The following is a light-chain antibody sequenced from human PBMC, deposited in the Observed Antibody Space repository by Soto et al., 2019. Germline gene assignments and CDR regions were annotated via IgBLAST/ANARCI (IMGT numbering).Light chain of an antibody. J-gene: IGKJ5*01. Sequence: IVMTQSPATLSVSPGERATLSCRASQSISTKLAWYQQKPGQAPRLLIYGASTRATGIPVRFSGSGSGTEFTLTITSLQFEDFAVYYCQQRSNWPPITFGQGTRLEIK. CDR2: GAS. V-gene: IGKV3-15*01. CDR1: QSISTK. CDR3: QQRSNWPPIT.